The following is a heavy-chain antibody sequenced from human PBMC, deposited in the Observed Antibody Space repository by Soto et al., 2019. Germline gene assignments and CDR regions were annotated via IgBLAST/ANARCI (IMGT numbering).Heavy chain of an antibody. CDR3: ARQRGGGYGGMDV. Sequence: QVQLVESGGGVVQPGRSLRLSCAASGFTFSSYGMHWVRQAPGKGLEWVAVIWYDGSNKYYADSVKGRFTISRDNSKNTLYLQMNSLRAEDTAVYYCARQRGGGYGGMDVWAKGPRSPSP. V-gene: IGHV3-33*01. CDR2: IWYDGSNK. D-gene: IGHD5-12*01. CDR1: GFTFSSYG. J-gene: IGHJ6*02.